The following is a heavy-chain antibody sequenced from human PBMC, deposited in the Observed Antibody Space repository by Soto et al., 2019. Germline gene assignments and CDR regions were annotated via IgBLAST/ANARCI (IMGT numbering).Heavy chain of an antibody. CDR1: GYTFTSYG. J-gene: IGHJ4*02. V-gene: IGHV1-18*04. CDR3: ARDRPPRVTTMTTLDY. D-gene: IGHD4-17*01. CDR2: ISSYNDNT. Sequence: ASVKVSCKASGYTFTSYGITWVRQAPGQGLEWMGWISSYNDNTNYAQNLQGRVTMTTDTSTTTAYMELRSLRSEDTAVYYCARDRPPRVTTMTTLDYWGQGTLVTVSS.